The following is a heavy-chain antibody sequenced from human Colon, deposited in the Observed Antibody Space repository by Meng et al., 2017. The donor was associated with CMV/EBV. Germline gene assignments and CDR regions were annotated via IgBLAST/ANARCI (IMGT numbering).Heavy chain of an antibody. CDR1: GYSCTGYY. CDR3: ASHSSYVWGSHH. CDR2: MDPTTGRT. J-gene: IGHJ1*01. V-gene: IGHV1-2*02. D-gene: IGHD3-16*01. Sequence: QVLLGQYGAGVRMPGAAVKVSCKASGYSCTGYYIHGVRQAPGQGLEWMGWMDPTTGRTDYAQKCQGTVTMTRDTSISTAYLELSRLTSDDTAVYYCASHSSYVWGSHHWGQGTLVTVSS.